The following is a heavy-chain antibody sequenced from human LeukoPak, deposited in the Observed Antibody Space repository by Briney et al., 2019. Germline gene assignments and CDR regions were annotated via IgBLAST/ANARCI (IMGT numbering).Heavy chain of an antibody. CDR1: GFTFSSYA. D-gene: IGHD2-15*01. J-gene: IGHJ4*02. V-gene: IGHV3-30-3*01. CDR3: ARDWGRGVAATFVDY. CDR2: ISYDGSNK. Sequence: PGGSLRLSCAASGFTFSSYAMHWVRQAPGKGLEWVAVISYDGSNKYYADSVKGRFTISRDNSKNTLYLQMNSLRAEDTAVYYCARDWGRGVAATFVDYWGQGTLVTVSS.